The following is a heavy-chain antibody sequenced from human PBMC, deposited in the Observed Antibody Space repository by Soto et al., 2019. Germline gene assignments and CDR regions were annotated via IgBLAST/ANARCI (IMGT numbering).Heavy chain of an antibody. CDR2: IIPIIGTA. V-gene: IGHV1-69*01. CDR3: GRGGVDVVATAAFDY. D-gene: IGHD5-12*01. J-gene: IGHJ4*02. Sequence: QVQLVQSGAEVKKPGSSVKVSCKASGGTFNNYAISWVLQARRQRLEWMGGIIPIIGTADYAHKFQARLAISADESTGTTYMELSSLRSEVTALYYCGRGGVDVVATAAFDYWGQGTLVTASS. CDR1: GGTFNNYA.